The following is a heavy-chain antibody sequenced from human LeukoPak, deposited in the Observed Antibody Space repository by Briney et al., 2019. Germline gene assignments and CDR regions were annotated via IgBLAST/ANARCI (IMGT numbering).Heavy chain of an antibody. V-gene: IGHV1-2*02. Sequence: GASVKVSCKASGYTFTGYYMHWVRQAPGQGLEWMGWINPNSGGTNYAQKFQGRVTMTRDTSISTAYMELSRLRSDDTAVYYCARVEYPAAIYGGHFDYWGQGTLVTVSS. CDR1: GYTFTGYY. CDR3: ARVEYPAAIYGGHFDY. J-gene: IGHJ4*02. D-gene: IGHD2-2*02. CDR2: INPNSGGT.